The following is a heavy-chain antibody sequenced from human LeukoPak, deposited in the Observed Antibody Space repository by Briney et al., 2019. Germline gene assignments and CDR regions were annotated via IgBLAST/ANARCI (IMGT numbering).Heavy chain of an antibody. CDR1: EFTFGDYA. Sequence: GGSLRLSCAASEFTFGDYAMSWVRQAPGRGLEWVSSIGGSAASTFHADSVKGRFTISRDNAKNSLYLQMNSLRDEDTAVYYCARGPGSLVPAATSALGYWGQGTLVTVSS. J-gene: IGHJ4*02. D-gene: IGHD2-2*01. CDR2: IGGSAAST. CDR3: ARGPGSLVPAATSALGY. V-gene: IGHV3-23*01.